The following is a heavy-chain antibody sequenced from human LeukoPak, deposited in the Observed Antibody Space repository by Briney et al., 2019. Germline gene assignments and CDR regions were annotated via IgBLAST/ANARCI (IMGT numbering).Heavy chain of an antibody. CDR3: HYDSSGIVDAFDI. CDR1: GGSFSGYY. D-gene: IGHD3-22*01. V-gene: IGHV4-34*01. J-gene: IGHJ3*02. Sequence: PSETLSLTCAVYGGSFSGYYWSWIRQPPGKGLEWIGEINHSGSTNYNPSLKSRVTISVDTSKNQFSLKLSSVTAADTAVYYCHYDSSGIVDAFDIWGQGTVVTVSS. CDR2: INHSGST.